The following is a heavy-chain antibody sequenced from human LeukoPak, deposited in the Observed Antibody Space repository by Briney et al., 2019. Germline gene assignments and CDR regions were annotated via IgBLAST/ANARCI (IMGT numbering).Heavy chain of an antibody. Sequence: SETLSLTCTVSGGSISGSSYYWGWIRQPPGKGLEWIGSIYYSGSTYYNPSLKSRVTISVDTSKNQFSLKLNSVTAADTAVYYCARAGIAAAGDYWGQGTLVTVSS. J-gene: IGHJ4*02. CDR1: GGSISGSSYY. V-gene: IGHV4-39*02. CDR2: IYYSGST. D-gene: IGHD6-13*01. CDR3: ARAGIAAAGDY.